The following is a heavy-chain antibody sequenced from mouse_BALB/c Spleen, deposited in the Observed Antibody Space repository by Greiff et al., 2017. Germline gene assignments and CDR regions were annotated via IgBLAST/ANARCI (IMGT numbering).Heavy chain of an antibody. J-gene: IGHJ1*01. Sequence: EVNLVESGPSLVKPSQTLSLTCSVTGDSITSGYWNWIRKFPGNKLEYMGYISYSGSTYYNPSLKSRISITRDTSKNQYYLQLNSVTTEDTATYYCARGDYYRYDYWYFDVWGAGTTVTVSS. D-gene: IGHD2-14*01. CDR2: ISYSGST. CDR3: ARGDYYRYDYWYFDV. V-gene: IGHV3-8*02. CDR1: GDSITSGY.